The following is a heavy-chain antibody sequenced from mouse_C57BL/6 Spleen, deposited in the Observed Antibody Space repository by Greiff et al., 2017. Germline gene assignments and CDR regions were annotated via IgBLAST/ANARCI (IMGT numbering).Heavy chain of an antibody. D-gene: IGHD4-1*01. CDR3: ARGDWSPFDY. CDR2: ISYDGSN. CDR1: GYSITSGYY. Sequence: EVKLQESGPGLVKPSQSLSLTCSVTGYSITSGYYWNWIRQFPGNKLEWMGYISYDGSNNYNPSLKNRISITRDTSKNQFFLKLNSVTTEDTATYYCARGDWSPFDYWGQGTTLTVSS. J-gene: IGHJ2*01. V-gene: IGHV3-6*01.